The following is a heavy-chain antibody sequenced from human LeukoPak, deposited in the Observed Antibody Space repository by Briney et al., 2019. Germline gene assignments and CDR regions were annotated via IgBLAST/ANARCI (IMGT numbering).Heavy chain of an antibody. CDR3: AKVKRRYCGGDCYLDY. CDR1: GFTFSSYS. V-gene: IGHV3-48*01. D-gene: IGHD2-21*02. Sequence: GGSLRLSCAVSGFTFSSYSMNWVRQAPGKGLEWVSYISCSIITIYYADSVKGRFTISRDNAKNSLYLQMNSLRAEDTAVYYCAKVKRRYCGGDCYLDYWGQGTLVTVSS. CDR2: ISCSIITI. J-gene: IGHJ4*02.